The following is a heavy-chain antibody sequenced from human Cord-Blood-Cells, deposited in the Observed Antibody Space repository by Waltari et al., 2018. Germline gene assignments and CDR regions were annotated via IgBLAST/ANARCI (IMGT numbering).Heavy chain of an antibody. CDR1: GYTFTSYD. Sequence: QVQLVQSGAEVKKPGASVKVSCKASGYTFTSYDINWVRQATGQGLEWMGWMNPKRGNKGYEQKFQGRVTMTRNTSISTAYMELSSLRSEDMAVYYCARGPMVVAAKHSYYYYGMDVWGQGTTVTVSS. J-gene: IGHJ6*02. D-gene: IGHD2-15*01. CDR3: ARGPMVVAAKHSYYYYGMDV. V-gene: IGHV1-8*01. CDR2: MNPKRGNK.